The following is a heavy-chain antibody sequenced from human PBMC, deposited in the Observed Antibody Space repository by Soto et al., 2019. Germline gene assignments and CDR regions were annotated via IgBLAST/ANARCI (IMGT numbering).Heavy chain of an antibody. CDR2: IRSKAYGGTT. CDR1: GFTFGDYA. V-gene: IGHV3-49*04. J-gene: IGHJ5*02. CDR3: TRVGYCSSTSCPPGPFDP. Sequence: SLRLSCTASGFTFGDYAMSWVRQAPGKGLEWVGFIRSKAYGGTTEYAASVKGRFTISRDDSKSIAYLQMNSLKTEDTAVYYCTRVGYCSSTSCPPGPFDPWGQGTLVTVSS. D-gene: IGHD2-2*01.